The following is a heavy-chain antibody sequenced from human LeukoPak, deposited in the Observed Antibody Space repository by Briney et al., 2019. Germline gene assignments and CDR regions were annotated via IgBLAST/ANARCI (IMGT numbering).Heavy chain of an antibody. CDR1: GFTVSSNY. D-gene: IGHD6-19*01. V-gene: IGHV3-23*01. Sequence: QSGGSLRLSCAASGFTVSSNYMSWVRQAPGKGLEWVSAISGSGGSTYYADSVKGRFTISRDNSKNTLYLQMNSLRAEDTAVYYCAKSAGIAVAGPTGQFDYWGQGTLVTVSS. CDR3: AKSAGIAVAGPTGQFDY. J-gene: IGHJ4*02. CDR2: ISGSGGST.